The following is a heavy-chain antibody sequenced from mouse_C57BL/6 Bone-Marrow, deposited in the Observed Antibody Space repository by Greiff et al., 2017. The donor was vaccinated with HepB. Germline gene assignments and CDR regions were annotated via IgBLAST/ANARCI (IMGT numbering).Heavy chain of an antibody. CDR3: ARDGDYPFDY. CDR1: GFTFSDFY. J-gene: IGHJ2*01. D-gene: IGHD2-4*01. Sequence: EVKLVESGGGLVQSGRSLRLSCATSGFTFSDFYMEWVRQAPGKGLEWIAASRNKANDYTTEYSASVKGRFIVSRDTSQSILYLQMNALRAEDTAIYYCARDGDYPFDYWGQGTTLTVSS. V-gene: IGHV7-1*01. CDR2: SRNKANDYTT.